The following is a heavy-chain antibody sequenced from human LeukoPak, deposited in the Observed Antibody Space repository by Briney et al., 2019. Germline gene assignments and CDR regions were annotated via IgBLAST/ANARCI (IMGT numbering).Heavy chain of an antibody. CDR1: GYTFTGYY. D-gene: IGHD6-6*01. CDR2: INPNSGGT. J-gene: IGHJ4*02. CDR3: ARAKSSSRLFDY. Sequence: ASVKVSCKASGYTFTGYYMHWVRQAPGQGLEWMGRINPNSGGTNYAQKFQGRVTMTRDTSISTAYMELSRLRSDDTAAYYCARAKSSSRLFDYWGQGTLVTVSS. V-gene: IGHV1-2*06.